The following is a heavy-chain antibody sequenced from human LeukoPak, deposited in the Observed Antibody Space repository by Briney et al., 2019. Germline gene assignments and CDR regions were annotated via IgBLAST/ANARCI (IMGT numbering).Heavy chain of an antibody. J-gene: IGHJ4*02. CDR2: ISGGGGST. Sequence: GGSLRLSCAASGFTLSTYAMSCVRLAPGKGLEWVYSISGGGGSTYYADSVQGRFTISRDNSNNSLYLQMNSLRAEDTAVYYCARAPGPFDLWGQGTLVTVSS. CDR3: ARAPGPFDL. CDR1: GFTLSTYA. D-gene: IGHD3-10*01. V-gene: IGHV3-23*01.